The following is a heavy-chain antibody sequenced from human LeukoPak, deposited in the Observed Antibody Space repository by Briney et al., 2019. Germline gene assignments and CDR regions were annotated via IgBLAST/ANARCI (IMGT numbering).Heavy chain of an antibody. Sequence: GGSLRLSCAASGFTFSSHAMSWVRQAPEKGLEWVSSITNDNYDTFYADSVKGRFTISRDNAKNSLYLQMNSLRAEDTAVYYCARSLRYPGDFDYWGQGTLVTVSS. CDR1: GFTFSSHA. CDR2: ITNDNYDT. J-gene: IGHJ4*02. CDR3: ARSLRYPGDFDY. D-gene: IGHD3-9*01. V-gene: IGHV3-23*01.